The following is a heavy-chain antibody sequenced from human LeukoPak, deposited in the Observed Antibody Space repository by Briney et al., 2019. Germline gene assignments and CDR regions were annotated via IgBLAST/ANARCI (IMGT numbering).Heavy chain of an antibody. Sequence: SETLSLTCAVYGGSFSGHYWSWLRQPPGKGLEWIGEINHSGSTNYNPSLKSRVTISVDTSKKQFSLKVSSVTAADTAVYYCARERATSYYFDYWGQGTLVTVSS. D-gene: IGHD5-24*01. J-gene: IGHJ4*02. V-gene: IGHV4-34*01. CDR1: GGSFSGHY. CDR2: INHSGST. CDR3: ARERATSYYFDY.